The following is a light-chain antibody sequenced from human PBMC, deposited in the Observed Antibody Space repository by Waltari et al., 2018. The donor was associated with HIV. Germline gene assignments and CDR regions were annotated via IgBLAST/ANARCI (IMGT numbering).Light chain of an antibody. J-gene: IGKJ4*01. CDR2: TAS. CDR3: QQSYSTLQLS. CDR1: QSVSRY. Sequence: DIQMTQSPSSMSASVGDRVAITCRASQSVSRYLNWYQQKPGKAPKLLIYTASSLQSGVPSRFSGSGFGTDFTLTISSLQPEDFATNYCQQSYSTLQLSFGGGTKVEIK. V-gene: IGKV1-39*01.